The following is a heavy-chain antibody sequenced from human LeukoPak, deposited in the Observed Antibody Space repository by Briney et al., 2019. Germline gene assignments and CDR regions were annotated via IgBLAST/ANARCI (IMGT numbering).Heavy chain of an antibody. V-gene: IGHV1-18*01. CDR2: ISAYNGNT. J-gene: IGHJ4*02. D-gene: IGHD2-8*01. CDR1: GYTFTSYG. Sequence: ASVKVSCKASGYTFTSYGISWVRRAPGQGLEWMGWISAYNGNTNYAQKLQGRVTMTTDTSTSTAYMELRSLRSDDTAVYYCARGYCTNGVCYMCDYWGQGTLVTVSS. CDR3: ARGYCTNGVCYMCDY.